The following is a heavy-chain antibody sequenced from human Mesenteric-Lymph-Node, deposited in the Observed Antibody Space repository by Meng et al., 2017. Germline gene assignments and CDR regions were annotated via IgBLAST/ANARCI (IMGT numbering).Heavy chain of an antibody. CDR1: GGSISTGTYY. J-gene: IGHJ4*02. D-gene: IGHD3-22*01. V-gene: IGHV4-61*02. Sequence: SETLSLTCSVSGGSISTGTYYWSWIRQPAGKGLEWIGRMYTSGRTNYNPSLKSRLTISGDTSKNQFSLTLTSVTAADTAVYYCAREDYYKDYFDYWGQGARVTVSS. CDR3: AREDYYKDYFDY. CDR2: MYTSGRT.